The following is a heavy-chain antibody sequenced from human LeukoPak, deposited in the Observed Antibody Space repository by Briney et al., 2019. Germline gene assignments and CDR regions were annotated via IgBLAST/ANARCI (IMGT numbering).Heavy chain of an antibody. Sequence: PGGSLRLSCAASGFTFNSAWMSWVRQAPGKGLEWVAQIKTETDGGTTDYAAPVKGRFTISRDGSKNMVFLQMNSLKTDDTALYYGTWSGLKIESWGQGTLVTVSS. CDR1: GFTFNSAW. J-gene: IGHJ4*02. D-gene: IGHD3-3*01. V-gene: IGHV3-15*01. CDR3: TWSGLKIES. CDR2: IKTETDGGTT.